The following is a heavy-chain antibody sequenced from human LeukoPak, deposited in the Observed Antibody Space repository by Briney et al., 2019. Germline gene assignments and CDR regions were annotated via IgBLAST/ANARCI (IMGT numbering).Heavy chain of an antibody. D-gene: IGHD2-15*01. J-gene: IGHJ3*02. CDR3: ARGYCSGGSCNLGLGNSHAFDI. CDR2: ISSSGSTI. V-gene: IGHV3-48*03. Sequence: QPGGSLRLSCAASGFTFSSYEMNWVRQAPGKGLEWVSYISSSGSTIYYADSVKGRFTISRDNAKNSLYLQMNSLRAEDTAVYYCARGYCSGGSCNLGLGNSHAFDIWGQGTMVTVSS. CDR1: GFTFSSYE.